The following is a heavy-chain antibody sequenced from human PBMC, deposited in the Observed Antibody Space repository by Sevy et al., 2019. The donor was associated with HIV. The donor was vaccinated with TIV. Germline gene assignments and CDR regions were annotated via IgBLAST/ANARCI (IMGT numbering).Heavy chain of an antibody. D-gene: IGHD6-19*01. J-gene: IGHJ4*02. V-gene: IGHV3-9*01. CDR2: ISWNSGSI. CDR1: GFTFDDYA. Sequence: GGSLRLSCAASGFTFDDYAMHWVRQAPGKGLEWVSAISWNSGSIGYADSVKGRFTISRDNAKNSLYLQMNSLRAEDTALYYCTKDGGPGGSSGSYYFDYWGQGTLVTVSS. CDR3: TKDGGPGGSSGSYYFDY.